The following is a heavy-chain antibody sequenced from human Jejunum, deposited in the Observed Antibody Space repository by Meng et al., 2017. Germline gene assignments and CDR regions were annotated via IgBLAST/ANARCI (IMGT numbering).Heavy chain of an antibody. CDR2: ISASGGST. V-gene: IGHV3-23*01. CDR3: VPRLTANWGSGLDY. Sequence: GESLKISCAASGFTFTNYAMSWVRQTPGKGLEWVSVISASGGSTYYADSVKGRFTISRDNSKNTLYLQMNSLRPEDTAVYYCVPRLTANWGSGLDYWGQGTLVTGYS. D-gene: IGHD7-27*01. CDR1: GFTFTNYA. J-gene: IGHJ4*02.